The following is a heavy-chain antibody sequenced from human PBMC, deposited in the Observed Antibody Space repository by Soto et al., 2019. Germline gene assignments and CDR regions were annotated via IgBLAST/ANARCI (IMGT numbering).Heavy chain of an antibody. CDR2: IKSNTDGGTT. CDR1: GFTFHNAW. V-gene: IGHV3-15*01. Sequence: PGGSLRLSCAASGFTFHNAWMSWVRQAPGKGLEWLGRIKSNTDGGTTDYAAPVKDRFTISRDDSRNTLYLEMNSLKSEDTAVYYCTTVLATAVYYFDYWGQGTLVTVSS. CDR3: TTVLATAVYYFDY. J-gene: IGHJ4*02. D-gene: IGHD6-13*01.